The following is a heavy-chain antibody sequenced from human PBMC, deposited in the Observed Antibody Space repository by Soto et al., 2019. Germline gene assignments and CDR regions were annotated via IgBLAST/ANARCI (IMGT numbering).Heavy chain of an antibody. CDR1: GFPFGSYA. CDR2: ISYDGSDK. V-gene: IGHV3-30-3*01. CDR3: XXXXXXXXDV. J-gene: IGHJ6*02. Sequence: QVQLVESGGGVVQPGRSLRLSCAASGFPFGSYAMHWVRQAPGKGLEWVAVISYDGSDKYYADSVKGRFTISRDNSKXXXXXXXXXXXXXXXXXXXXXXXXXXXXDVWGQGTTVTVSS.